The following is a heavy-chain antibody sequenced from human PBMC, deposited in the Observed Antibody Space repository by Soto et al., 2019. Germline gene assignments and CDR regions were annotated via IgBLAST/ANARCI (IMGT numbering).Heavy chain of an antibody. CDR3: AGKPNALSYFDY. CDR2: IYYSGST. V-gene: IGHV4-59*08. Sequence: SETLSLTCTVSGGSISSYYWSWIRQPPGKGLEWIGYIYYSGSTNYNPSLKSRVTISVDTSKNQFSLKLSSVTAADTAVYFCAGKPNALSYFDYWGQGALVTVSS. J-gene: IGHJ4*02. D-gene: IGHD2-8*01. CDR1: GGSISSYY.